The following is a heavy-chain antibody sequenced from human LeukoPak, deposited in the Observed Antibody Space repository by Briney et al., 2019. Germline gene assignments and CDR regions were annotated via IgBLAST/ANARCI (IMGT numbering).Heavy chain of an antibody. CDR3: ARLTYYYDSSGKNWFDP. D-gene: IGHD3-22*01. CDR1: EYTFTNYA. V-gene: IGHV1-3*01. J-gene: IGHJ5*02. CDR2: INAGNGNT. Sequence: GASVKVSCKASEYTFTNYAMHWVRQAPGQRLEWMGWINAGNGNTKYSQKFQGRVTITRDTSASTAYMELSSLRSGDTAVYYCARLTYYYDSSGKNWFDPWGQGTLVTVSS.